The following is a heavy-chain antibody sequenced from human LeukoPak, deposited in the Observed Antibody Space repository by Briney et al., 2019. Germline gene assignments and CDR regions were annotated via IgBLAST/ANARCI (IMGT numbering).Heavy chain of an antibody. CDR2: ISWNSGSI. D-gene: IGHD3-22*01. CDR3: ARGHGYYYDSSGYNFQH. V-gene: IGHV3-9*01. CDR1: GFTFDNYA. Sequence: GGSLRLSCAASGFTFDNYAMHWVRQAPGKGLEWVSGISWNSGSIGYADSVKGRFTISRDNSKNTLYLQMNSLRAEDTAVYYCARGHGYYYDSSGYNFQHWGQGTLVTVSS. J-gene: IGHJ1*01.